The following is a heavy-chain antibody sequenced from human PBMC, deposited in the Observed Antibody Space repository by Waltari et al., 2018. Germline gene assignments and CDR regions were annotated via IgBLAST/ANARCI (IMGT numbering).Heavy chain of an antibody. J-gene: IGHJ4*02. Sequence: PGLVKPSQTLSLTCTVSGDSIIRGSYYWSWIRQAAGKGLEWIGRIYTSGDTNYNPSLKSRVTISLDTSKNQFSLNLNSVTAADTAVYYCARGIQLWGRGSWYFDNWGQGTLVTVSS. D-gene: IGHD3-16*01. CDR1: GDSIIRGSYY. CDR3: ARGIQLWGRGSWYFDN. CDR2: IYTSGDT. V-gene: IGHV4-61*02.